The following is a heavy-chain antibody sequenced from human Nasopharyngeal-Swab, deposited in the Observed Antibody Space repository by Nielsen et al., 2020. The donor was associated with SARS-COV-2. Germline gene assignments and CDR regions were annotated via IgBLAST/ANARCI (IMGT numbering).Heavy chain of an antibody. CDR2: ISYDGSNK. D-gene: IGHD3-22*01. J-gene: IGHJ4*02. Sequence: GGSLRLSCAASGFTFSSYAMHWVRQAPGKGLEWVAVISYDGSNKYYADSVKGRFTISRDNSKNTLYLQMNSLRAEDTAVYCCARYYDSSGCLDYWGQGTLVTVSS. V-gene: IGHV3-30-3*01. CDR1: GFTFSSYA. CDR3: ARYYDSSGCLDY.